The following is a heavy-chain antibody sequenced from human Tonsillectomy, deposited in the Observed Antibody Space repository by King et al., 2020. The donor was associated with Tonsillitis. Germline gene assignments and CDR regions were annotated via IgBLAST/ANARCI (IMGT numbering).Heavy chain of an antibody. V-gene: IGHV3-49*03. CDR2: IRGKAYGGPT. J-gene: IGHJ4*02. CDR1: GFTFGDYA. CDR3: TRGSGGFDFWSGYLDYFDY. D-gene: IGHD3-3*01. Sequence: EVQLVESGGGLVQPGRSLRLSCTASGFTFGDYAMTWFRQAPGKGLQWVGFIRGKAYGGPTEYAASVKGRFTISRDDSKGTAYLQMNSLKTEDTAVYYCTRGSGGFDFWSGYLDYFDYWGQGTLVTVSS.